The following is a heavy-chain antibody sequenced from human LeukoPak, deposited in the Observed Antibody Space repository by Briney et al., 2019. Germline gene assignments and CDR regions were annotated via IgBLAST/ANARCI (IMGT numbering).Heavy chain of an antibody. Sequence: GGSLRLSCAASGFTFSSYSMNWVRQAPGKGLEWLSYIRSNSGTIYYADSVKGRFTISRDNAKNSLYLQMDSLRVEDTAVYYRARGPSTLFDYWGQGTLVTVSS. J-gene: IGHJ4*02. V-gene: IGHV3-48*01. CDR3: ARGPSTLFDY. D-gene: IGHD2/OR15-2a*01. CDR2: IRSNSGTI. CDR1: GFTFSSYS.